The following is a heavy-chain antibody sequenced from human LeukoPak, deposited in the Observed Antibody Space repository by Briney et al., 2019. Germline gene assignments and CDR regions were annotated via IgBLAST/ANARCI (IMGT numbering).Heavy chain of an antibody. CDR2: INPNGGGT. Sequence: ASVKISCKASGYTFTSYHMHWVRQAPGQGLEWMGIINPNGGGTDYAQKFRGRVTMTRDTSTSTVYMELSSLRSEDTAAYYCARVPPRAAACDIWGQGTMVTVSS. CDR3: ARVPPRAAACDI. J-gene: IGHJ3*02. CDR1: GYTFTSYH. V-gene: IGHV1-46*01.